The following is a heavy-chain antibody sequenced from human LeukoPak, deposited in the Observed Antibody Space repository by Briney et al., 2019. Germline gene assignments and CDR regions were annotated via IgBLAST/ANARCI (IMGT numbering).Heavy chain of an antibody. CDR3: RWVAYGAFDI. D-gene: IGHD3-10*01. CDR1: GGSFSGYY. V-gene: IGHV4-34*01. J-gene: IGHJ3*02. CDR2: INHSGST. Sequence: SETLSLTCAVYGGSFSGYYWSWIRQPPGKGLEWIGEINHSGSTNYNPSLKSRVTISVDTSKNQFSLKLSSVTAADTAVYYCRWVAYGAFDIWGQGTMATVSS.